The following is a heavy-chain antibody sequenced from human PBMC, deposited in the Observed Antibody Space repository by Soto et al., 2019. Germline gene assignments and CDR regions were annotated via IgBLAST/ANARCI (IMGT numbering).Heavy chain of an antibody. CDR3: ERDSGELFLGY. J-gene: IGHJ4*02. CDR2: IWYDGSNK. D-gene: IGHD3-10*01. CDR1: GFTFSSYG. Sequence: QVQLVESGGGVVQPVRSLRLSCAASGFTFSSYGMHWVRHAPGKGLEWVAVIWYDGSNKYYADSVKGRFTIFRDNSKNTLYLQMNSLRAEDTAVYYCERDSGELFLGYWGQGTLVTVSS. V-gene: IGHV3-33*01.